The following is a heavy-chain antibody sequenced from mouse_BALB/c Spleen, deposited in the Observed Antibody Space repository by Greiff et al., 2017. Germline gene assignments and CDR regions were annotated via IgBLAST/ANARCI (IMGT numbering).Heavy chain of an antibody. V-gene: IGHV1S137*01. Sequence: VQVVESGAELVRPGVSVKISCKGSGYTFTDYAMHWVKQSHAKSLEWIGVISTYYGDASYNQKFKGKATMTVDKSSSTAYMELARLTSEDSAIYYCARNYGYGDYFDYWGQGTTLTVSS. CDR2: ISTYYGDA. CDR3: ARNYGYGDYFDY. CDR1: GYTFTDYA. D-gene: IGHD1-2*01. J-gene: IGHJ2*01.